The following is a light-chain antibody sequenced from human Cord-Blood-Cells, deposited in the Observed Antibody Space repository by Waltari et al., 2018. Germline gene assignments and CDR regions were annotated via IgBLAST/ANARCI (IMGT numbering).Light chain of an antibody. CDR3: SSYAGSNNVV. V-gene: IGLV2-8*01. J-gene: IGLJ2*01. Sequence: QSALTPPPSASGSPGQSVPLPCTGTSSDVGGYNYVSWYQQHPGKAPKLMIYEVSKRPSGVPDRFSGSKSGNTASLTVSGLQAEDEADYYCSSYAGSNNVVFGGGTKLTVL. CDR2: EVS. CDR1: SSDVGGYNY.